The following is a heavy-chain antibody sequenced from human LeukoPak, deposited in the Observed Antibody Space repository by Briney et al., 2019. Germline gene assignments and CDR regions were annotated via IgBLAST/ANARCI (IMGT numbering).Heavy chain of an antibody. CDR3: ALPGGDIVVVPAAIAAFDY. D-gene: IGHD2-2*02. J-gene: IGHJ4*02. Sequence: GASVKVSCKASGGTFSSYAISWVRQAPGQGREWMGGIIPIFGTANYAQKFQGRVTITADESTSTAYMELSSLRSEDTAVYYCALPGGDIVVVPAAIAAFDYWGQGTLVTVSS. V-gene: IGHV1-69*13. CDR2: IIPIFGTA. CDR1: GGTFSSYA.